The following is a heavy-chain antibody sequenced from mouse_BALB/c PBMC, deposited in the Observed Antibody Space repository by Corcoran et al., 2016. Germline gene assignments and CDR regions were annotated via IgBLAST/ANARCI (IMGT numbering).Heavy chain of an antibody. CDR1: GYTFTNYG. J-gene: IGHJ4*01. CDR2: INTYTGEP. V-gene: IGHV9-3-1*01. CDR3: ARAPLDYYAMDY. Sequence: QIQLVQSGPELKKPGETVKISCKASGYTFTNYGMNWVKQATGKGLKWMGWINTYTGEPTYADDFKGRFAFSLETSASTAYLQINNLKNEDTATYFCARAPLDYYAMDYWGQGTSVTVSS.